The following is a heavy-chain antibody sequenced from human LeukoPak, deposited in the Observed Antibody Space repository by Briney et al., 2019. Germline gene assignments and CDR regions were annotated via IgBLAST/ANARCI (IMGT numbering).Heavy chain of an antibody. CDR1: GFTVSSNY. CDR2: IYSGGST. D-gene: IGHD4-11*01. Sequence: GRSLRLSCAASGFTVSSNYMSWVRQAPGKGLEWVSVIYSGGSTYYADSVKGRFTISRDNSKNTLYLQMNSLRAEDTAVYYCARARGDYIASWFDPWGQGTLVTVSS. V-gene: IGHV3-66*02. J-gene: IGHJ5*02. CDR3: ARARGDYIASWFDP.